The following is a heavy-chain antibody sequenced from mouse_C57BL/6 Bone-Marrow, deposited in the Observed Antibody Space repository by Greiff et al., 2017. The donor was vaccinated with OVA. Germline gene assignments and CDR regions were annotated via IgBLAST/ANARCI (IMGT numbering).Heavy chain of an antibody. V-gene: IGHV3-6*01. D-gene: IGHD2-1*01. Sequence: EVKLVESGPGLVKPSQSLSLTCSVTGYSITSGYYWNWIRQFPGNKLEWMGYISYDGSNNYNPSLKNRISITRDTSKNQFFLKLNSVTTEDTATYYCARAPRGYYGNYDWGQGTLVTVSA. CDR1: GYSITSGYY. J-gene: IGHJ3*01. CDR2: ISYDGSN. CDR3: ARAPRGYYGNYD.